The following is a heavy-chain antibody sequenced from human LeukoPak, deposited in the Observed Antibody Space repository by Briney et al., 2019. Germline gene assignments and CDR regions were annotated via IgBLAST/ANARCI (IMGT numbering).Heavy chain of an antibody. D-gene: IGHD6-19*01. CDR2: ISSRGNST. CDR3: VKGPRADITVAPTVEN. CDR1: GFIFSNYA. V-gene: IGHV3-23*01. J-gene: IGHJ4*02. Sequence: PGGSLRLSCAASGFIFSNYAMSWVRQVPGRGLEWVSTISSRGNSTYVADSVKGQFTISRDNSKNSLYLKMNTVRAEDTAVYYCVKGPRADITVAPTVENWGQGTLVTVSS.